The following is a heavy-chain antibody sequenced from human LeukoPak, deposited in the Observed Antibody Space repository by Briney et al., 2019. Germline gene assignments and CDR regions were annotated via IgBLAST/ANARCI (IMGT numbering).Heavy chain of an antibody. D-gene: IGHD6-13*01. Sequence: SETLSLTCTVSGGSISSGGYYWGWIRQPPGKGLEWIGSIYYSGSTYYNPSLKSRVTISVDTSKNQFSLKLSSVTAADTAVYYCARDRVAAAGQIIWGQGTLVTVSS. CDR1: GGSISSGGYY. CDR3: ARDRVAAAGQII. CDR2: IYYSGST. J-gene: IGHJ4*02. V-gene: IGHV4-39*07.